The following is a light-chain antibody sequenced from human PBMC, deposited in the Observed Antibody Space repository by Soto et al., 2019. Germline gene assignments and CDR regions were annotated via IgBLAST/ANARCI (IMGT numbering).Light chain of an antibody. V-gene: IGKV1-8*01. CDR2: AAS. Sequence: AIRMTQSPSSFSASTGDRVTITCRASQGISSYLAWYQQKPGKAPKLLIYAASTLQSGVPSRFSGSGSGTDFTLTISCLQSEDFATYYCQQYYYYPWTFGQGTKVDIK. CDR3: QQYYYYPWT. J-gene: IGKJ1*01. CDR1: QGISSY.